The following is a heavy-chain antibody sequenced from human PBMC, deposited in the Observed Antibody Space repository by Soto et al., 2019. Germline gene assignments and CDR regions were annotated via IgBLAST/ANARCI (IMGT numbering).Heavy chain of an antibody. V-gene: IGHV3-21*01. J-gene: IGHJ6*02. Sequence: EVLLVESGGGLVKPGGSLRLSCAGSGFSFSTYGMNWVRQAPGKGLEWVSFISDGSRNIYYADSVKGRFTISRDNAKDSLYLQMNSLRAEDTAVYYCARVAYYYYGRDVWGQGTTVTVSS. CDR2: ISDGSRNI. CDR3: ARVAYYYYGRDV. CDR1: GFSFSTYG.